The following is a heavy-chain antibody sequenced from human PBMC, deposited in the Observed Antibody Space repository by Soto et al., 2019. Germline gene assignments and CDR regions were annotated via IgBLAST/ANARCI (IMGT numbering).Heavy chain of an antibody. CDR3: ARDRGSKSYYYYGMDV. CDR1: GFTFSSYA. V-gene: IGHV3-30-3*01. Sequence: QVQLVESGGGVVQPGRSLRLCCAASGFTFSSYAMHWVRQAPGTGLEWVAVISYDGSNKYYADSVKGRFTISRDNSKNTLYVQMNSLRAEDTAVYYCARDRGSKSYYYYGMDVWGQGTTVTVSS. J-gene: IGHJ6*02. D-gene: IGHD2-2*01. CDR2: ISYDGSNK.